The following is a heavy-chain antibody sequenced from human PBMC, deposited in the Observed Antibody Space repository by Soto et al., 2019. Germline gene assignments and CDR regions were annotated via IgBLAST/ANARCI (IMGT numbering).Heavy chain of an antibody. D-gene: IGHD6-13*01. V-gene: IGHV3-7*01. Sequence: EVQLVESGGGLVQPGGSLRLSCAASGFTFSSYWMSWVRQAPGKGLEWVANIKQDGSEKHYVDPVKGRFTISRDNAKNSLHLQMNSLRVEDTAVYYCARDGPPYSPTSGLFGPWGQGTLVTVSS. CDR3: ARDGPPYSPTSGLFGP. J-gene: IGHJ5*02. CDR2: IKQDGSEK. CDR1: GFTFSSYW.